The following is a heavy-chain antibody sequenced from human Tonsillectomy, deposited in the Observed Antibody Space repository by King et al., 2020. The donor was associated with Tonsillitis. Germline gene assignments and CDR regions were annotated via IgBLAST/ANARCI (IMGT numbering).Heavy chain of an antibody. J-gene: IGHJ4*02. CDR3: AKGDYCSSTSFYLSVFRFDY. CDR2: IRGSGGST. Sequence: VQLVESGGGLVQPGGSLRLSCAASGFTFSSYAMSGVRQAPWKGLEWVSDIRGSGGSTYYADSVRGRFTISRENSKNTLYLQMKSRRAEDTAVYYCAKGDYCSSTSFYLSVFRFDYWGQGTLVTVSS. D-gene: IGHD2-2*01. V-gene: IGHV3-23*04. CDR1: GFTFSSYA.